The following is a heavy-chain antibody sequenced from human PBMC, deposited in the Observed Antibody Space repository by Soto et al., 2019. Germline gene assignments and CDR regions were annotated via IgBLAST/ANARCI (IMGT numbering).Heavy chain of an antibody. CDR1: GDSVSSGSYQ. D-gene: IGHD2-2*01. V-gene: IGHV4-61*01. Sequence: KASETLSLTCTVSGDSVSSGSYQWTWIRQPPGKGLEWIGYIYYTGSANYSPSLKSRVTISLDTSQNQFSLKLSSVTAADTAVYYCARHRDIVVVPAATAAYWGQGTLVTVSS. J-gene: IGHJ4*02. CDR3: ARHRDIVVVPAATAAY. CDR2: IYYTGSA.